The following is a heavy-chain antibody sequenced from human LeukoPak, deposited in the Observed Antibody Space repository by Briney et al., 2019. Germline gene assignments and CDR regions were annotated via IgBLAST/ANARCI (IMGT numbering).Heavy chain of an antibody. Sequence: GGSLRLSCAASGFTFKTYWMHWVRQVPGKGLVWVSRINIDGTTTTYADSVKDRFTISRDNAKNTLYLQMNSLRVDDTAVYYCARPTGATPRSSSFLHWGQGTLVTVSS. CDR3: ARPTGATPRSSSFLH. J-gene: IGHJ1*01. CDR1: GFTFKTYW. V-gene: IGHV3-74*03. CDR2: INIDGTTT. D-gene: IGHD1-7*01.